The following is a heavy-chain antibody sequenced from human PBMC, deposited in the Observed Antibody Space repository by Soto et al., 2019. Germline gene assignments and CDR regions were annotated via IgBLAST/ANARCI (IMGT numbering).Heavy chain of an antibody. CDR1: GGYIGTSDW. J-gene: IGHJ4*02. V-gene: IGHV4-4*02. CDR2: IFHGGNT. CDR3: ARANLRSGWTFDY. Sequence: QVQLQESGPGLVKPSGTLSLTCTVSGGYIGTSDWWNWLRQPPGKTLEWIGEIFHGGNTNYNSFFRGRVAISVDKSKSQFSLNLNSVTAADTAVYYCARANLRSGWTFDYWGQGALVTVSS. D-gene: IGHD6-19*01.